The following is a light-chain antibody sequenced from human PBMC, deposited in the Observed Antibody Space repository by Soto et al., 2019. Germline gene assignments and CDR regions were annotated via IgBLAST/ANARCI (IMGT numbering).Light chain of an antibody. V-gene: IGLV7-43*01. CDR3: LLYDSAAVVWV. CDR2: GTN. Sequence: QTVVTQEPSLTVSPGGTVTLTCASSTGGVTSGYYPNWFQQKPGQAPRALIYGTNNKHSWTPARFSGSLLGGKAALTLSGVQPEDEADYHCLLYDSAAVVWVFGGGTKLTVL. J-gene: IGLJ3*02. CDR1: TGGVTSGYY.